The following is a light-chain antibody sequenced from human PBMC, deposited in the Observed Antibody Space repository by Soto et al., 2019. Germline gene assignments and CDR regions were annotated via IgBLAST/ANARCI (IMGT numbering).Light chain of an antibody. CDR2: GNS. CDR1: SSNIGAGYD. Sequence: QPVLTQPPSVSGAPGQRVTISCTGSSSNIGAGYDVHWYQQLPGTAPKLLIYGNSNRPSGVPDRFSGSKSGTPASLAITGLQAEDEADYYCQSYDSSLSVVFGGGTKVTVL. CDR3: QSYDSSLSVV. V-gene: IGLV1-40*01. J-gene: IGLJ2*01.